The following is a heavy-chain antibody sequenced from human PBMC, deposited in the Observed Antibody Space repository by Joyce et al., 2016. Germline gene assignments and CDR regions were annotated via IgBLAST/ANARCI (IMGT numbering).Heavy chain of an antibody. D-gene: IGHD4-23*01. J-gene: IGHJ4*02. Sequence: EVQLVESGGGLVQPGGSLKLSCAASGFTFSGSTMHWVRQASGKGLEWVGRIRTNINPYATAYAASVKGRFTISRDDSQNTAYLQMNSLKVEDTAVYYCTRNFGGNSQYWGQGTLVTVSS. CDR3: TRNFGGNSQY. CDR1: GFTFSGST. CDR2: IRTNINPYAT. V-gene: IGHV3-73*02.